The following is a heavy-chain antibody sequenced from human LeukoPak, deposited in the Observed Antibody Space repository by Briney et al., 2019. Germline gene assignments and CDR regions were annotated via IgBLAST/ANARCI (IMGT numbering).Heavy chain of an antibody. V-gene: IGHV3-20*04. Sequence: GGSLRLSCAACGFTFDDYGMSWVRQAPGKGLEWVSGINWNGGSTGYAVSVKGRFTISRDNSKNTLYLQMNSLRAEDTAVYYCAKLGVPATAMTPFDYWGQGTLVTVSS. CDR1: GFTFDDYG. CDR3: AKLGVPATAMTPFDY. CDR2: INWNGGST. J-gene: IGHJ4*02. D-gene: IGHD2-2*01.